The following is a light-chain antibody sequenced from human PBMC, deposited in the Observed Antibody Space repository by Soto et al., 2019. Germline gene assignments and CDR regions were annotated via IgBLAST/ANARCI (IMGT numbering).Light chain of an antibody. CDR2: DVS. V-gene: IGLV2-11*01. CDR3: CSYAGSYTVM. CDR1: SSDVGGSKY. Sequence: QSVLTQPRSVSGSPGQSVTISCTGTSSDVGGSKYVSWYQQHPGKATKLMIYDVSKRPSGVPDRFSGSKSGNTASLTFSGLQAVDEADYYCCSYAGSYTVMFDGGTKVTVL. J-gene: IGLJ3*02.